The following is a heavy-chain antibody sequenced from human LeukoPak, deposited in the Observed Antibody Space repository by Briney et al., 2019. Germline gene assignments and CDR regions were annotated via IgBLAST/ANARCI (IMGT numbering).Heavy chain of an antibody. Sequence: SGTLSLTCAVYGGSFSGYYWKWIRQPPGTGLEWIGEINHSGSTNYNPSLNSRVTISVDTSKNQFSLKMSPVTAADTAVYYCTITPGTTLVLMDYWGQGALVSVSS. D-gene: IGHD1-1*01. CDR2: INHSGST. J-gene: IGHJ4*02. CDR1: GGSFSGYY. CDR3: TITPGTTLVLMDY. V-gene: IGHV4-34*01.